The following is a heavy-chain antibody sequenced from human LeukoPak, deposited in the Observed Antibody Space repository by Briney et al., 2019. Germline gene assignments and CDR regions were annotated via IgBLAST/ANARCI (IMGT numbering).Heavy chain of an antibody. V-gene: IGHV3-33*01. D-gene: IGHD3-10*01. Sequence: PGRSLSLTCPATGFTFRHYGMHWLRQAPGKELEWVGLICFDGSKKYYADSVKGRFTISRDNPKNTLYLQMNSVRAEDTAVYYCAREEATTVRGVSDYWGQGTLVTVSS. CDR2: ICFDGSKK. CDR3: AREEATTVRGVSDY. J-gene: IGHJ4*02. CDR1: GFTFRHYG.